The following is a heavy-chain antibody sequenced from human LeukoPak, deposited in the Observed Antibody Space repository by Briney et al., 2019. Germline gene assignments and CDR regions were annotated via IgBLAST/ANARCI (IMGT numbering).Heavy chain of an antibody. CDR3: ARGSRTIFGVVGKLNWFDP. D-gene: IGHD3-3*01. V-gene: IGHV4-59*12. J-gene: IGHJ5*02. CDR2: IYYSGYT. Sequence: PSETLSLTCTVSGGSISSYYWSWIRQPPGKGLEWIGYIYYSGYTNYNPSLKSRVTISVDTSKNQFSLKLSSVTAADTAVYYCARGSRTIFGVVGKLNWFDPWGQGTLVTVSS. CDR1: GGSISSYY.